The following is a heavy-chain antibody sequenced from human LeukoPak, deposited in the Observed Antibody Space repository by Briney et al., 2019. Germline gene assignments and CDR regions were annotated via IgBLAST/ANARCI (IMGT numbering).Heavy chain of an antibody. V-gene: IGHV4-59*12. CDR1: GGSISSYY. CDR3: ARVGWLGIDY. J-gene: IGHJ4*02. D-gene: IGHD2-15*01. Sequence: PSETLSLTCTVFGGSISSYYWSWIRQPPGKGLEWIGYIYYSGSTYYNPSLKSRVTISVDTSKNQFSLKLSSVTAADTAVYYCARVGWLGIDYWGQGTLVTVSS. CDR2: IYYSGST.